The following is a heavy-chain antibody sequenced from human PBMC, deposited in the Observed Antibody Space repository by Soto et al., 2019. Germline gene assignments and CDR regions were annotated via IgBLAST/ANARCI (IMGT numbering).Heavy chain of an antibody. CDR3: AKDLFPTSGQRFFFES. J-gene: IGHJ4*02. Sequence: AGGSLRLSCAASGFTFSTYAMTWVRQAPGRGLEWVSTILHDETPFYTDSVKGRFTISRDNVRGTLYPQMNGLRVEDAALYFCAKDLFPTSGQRFFFESWGQGSLVTVSS. V-gene: IGHV3-23*01. CDR1: GFTFSTYA. CDR2: ILHDETP. D-gene: IGHD2-21*01.